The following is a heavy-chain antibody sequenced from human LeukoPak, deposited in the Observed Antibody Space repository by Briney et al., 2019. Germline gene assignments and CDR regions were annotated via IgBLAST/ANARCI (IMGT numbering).Heavy chain of an antibody. Sequence: PSETLSLTCTVSGGSISSGSYYWGWIRQPPGKGLEWIGSIYYSGSTYYNPSLKSQVTISVDTSKKQFSLNLNSVTAADTAVYYCARLPHYYNSGRGYFDNWGQGTLVTVSS. CDR2: IYYSGST. J-gene: IGHJ4*02. D-gene: IGHD3-10*01. CDR3: ARLPHYYNSGRGYFDN. CDR1: GGSISSGSYY. V-gene: IGHV4-39*01.